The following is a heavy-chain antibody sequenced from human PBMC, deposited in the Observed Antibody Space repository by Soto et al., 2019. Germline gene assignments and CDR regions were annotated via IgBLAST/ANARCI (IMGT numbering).Heavy chain of an antibody. J-gene: IGHJ4*02. CDR1: GYTFNKYP. CDR2: INAANGDT. V-gene: IGHV1-3*01. CDR3: ARRDYYGSGMYYFDY. Sequence: QVQLVQSGPEVKEPGASVKVSCKASGYTFNKYPMHWVRQAPGQGLEWMGWINAANGDTGYSQKFHGRVTLTRDTSASTPCMDLSSLRSDDTAVYYCARRDYYGSGMYYFDYWGQGTLVTVSS. D-gene: IGHD3-10*01.